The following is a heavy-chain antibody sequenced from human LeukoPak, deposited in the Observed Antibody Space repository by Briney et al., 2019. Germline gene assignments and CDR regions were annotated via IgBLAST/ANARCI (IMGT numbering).Heavy chain of an antibody. CDR2: ISGSGVST. V-gene: IGHV3-23*01. CDR3: ARDSFGYSSSWYTTGLRY. J-gene: IGHJ4*02. Sequence: PGGSLRLSCAASGFTFSSYAMSWVRQAPGKGLEWVSGISGSGVSTCYADSVEGRLTISRDNSKNTLYLQMNSLRAEDTAVYYCARDSFGYSSSWYTTGLRYWGQGTLVTVSS. D-gene: IGHD6-13*01. CDR1: GFTFSSYA.